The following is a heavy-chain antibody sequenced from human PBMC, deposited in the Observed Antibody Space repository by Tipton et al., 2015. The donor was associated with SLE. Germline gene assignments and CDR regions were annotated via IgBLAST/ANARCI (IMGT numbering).Heavy chain of an antibody. CDR2: INHSGST. V-gene: IGHV4-34*01. CDR3: ARGPDFYDSSGSYDY. CDR1: GGSFSGYY. Sequence: SLTCAVYGGSFSGYYWSWIRQPPGKGLEWIGEINHSGSTNYNPSLKSRVTISVDTSKNQFSLKLSSVTAADTAVYYCARGPDFYDSSGSYDYWGQGTLVTVSS. D-gene: IGHD3-22*01. J-gene: IGHJ4*02.